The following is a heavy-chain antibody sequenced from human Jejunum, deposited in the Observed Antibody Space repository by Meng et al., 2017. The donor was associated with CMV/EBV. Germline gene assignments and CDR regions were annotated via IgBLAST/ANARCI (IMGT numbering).Heavy chain of an antibody. Sequence: SGFTLIRYAMHWVRQAPGKGLEWVAFISFDGSNKYYADSVNGRFTISRDNSKNTLYLQLNSLTADDTAVYYCARAYCGGDCFSGDYWGQGTLVTVSS. V-gene: IGHV3-30*04. CDR1: GFTLIRYA. CDR2: ISFDGSNK. J-gene: IGHJ4*02. CDR3: ARAYCGGDCFSGDY. D-gene: IGHD2-21*01.